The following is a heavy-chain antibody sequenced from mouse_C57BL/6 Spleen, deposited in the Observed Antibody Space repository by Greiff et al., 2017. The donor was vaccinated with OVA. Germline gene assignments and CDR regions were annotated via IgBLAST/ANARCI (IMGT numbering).Heavy chain of an antibody. J-gene: IGHJ2*01. V-gene: IGHV5-16*01. CDR1: GFTFSDYY. CDR2: INYDGSST. D-gene: IGHD2-5*01. Sequence: EVKLMESEGGLVQPGSSMKLSCTASGFTFSDYYMAWVRQVPEKGLEWVANINYDGSSTYYLDSLKSRFIISRDNAKNILYLQMSSLKSEDTATYYCAREEDSKGFDYWGQGTTLTVSS. CDR3: AREEDSKGFDY.